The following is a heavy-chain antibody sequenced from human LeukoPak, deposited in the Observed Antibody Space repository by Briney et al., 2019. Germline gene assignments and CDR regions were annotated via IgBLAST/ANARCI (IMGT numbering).Heavy chain of an antibody. CDR1: GFTFSDYY. Sequence: GGSLRLSCAASGFTFSDYYMSWIRQAPGKGLEWVSYISTSGSTIDYADSVKGRFTISRDNAKNSLYLQMNSLRAEDTAVYYCATSPVVMVFDYWGQGILVTVPS. CDR2: ISTSGSTI. CDR3: ATSPVVMVFDY. J-gene: IGHJ4*02. V-gene: IGHV3-11*01. D-gene: IGHD3-22*01.